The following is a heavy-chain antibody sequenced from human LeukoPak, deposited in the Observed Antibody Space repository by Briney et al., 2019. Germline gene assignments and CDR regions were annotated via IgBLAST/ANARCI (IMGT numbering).Heavy chain of an antibody. CDR3: AKGGYQLLWSVRFDP. CDR1: GFTFSSYS. CDR2: ISSSSSYI. V-gene: IGHV3-21*04. J-gene: IGHJ5*02. Sequence: GGSLRLSCAASGFTFSSYSMNWVRQAPGKGLEWVSSISSSSSYIYYADSVKGRFTISRDNSKNTLYLQMNSLRAEDTAVYYCAKGGYQLLWSVRFDPWGQGTLVTVSS. D-gene: IGHD2-2*01.